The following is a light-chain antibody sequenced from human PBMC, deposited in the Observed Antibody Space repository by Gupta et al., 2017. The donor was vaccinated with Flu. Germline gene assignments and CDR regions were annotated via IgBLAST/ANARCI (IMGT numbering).Light chain of an antibody. J-gene: IGKJ1*01. V-gene: IGKV3-20*01. CDR1: QSVNNNY. CDR2: GAS. Sequence: EIVLTQSPGTLSLPPGERATLSCRASQSVNNNYLAWYQQKPGQAPRLLIHGASSRATGIPDRFSGSGSGTDFTLTISRLEPEDFAVYYCQEYGGSPGTFGPGTKVDVK. CDR3: QEYGGSPGT.